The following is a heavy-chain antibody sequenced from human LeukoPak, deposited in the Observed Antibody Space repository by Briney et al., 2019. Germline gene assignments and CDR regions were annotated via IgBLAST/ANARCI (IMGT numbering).Heavy chain of an antibody. J-gene: IGHJ6*03. Sequence: SETLSLTCTVSGGSISSSGYYWGWIRQPPGEGLEWIGNIYYSGITYYNPSLKSRVTISVDTSKNQFSLKLSSVTAADTAVYYCARVDSGSYWYYYYYMDVWGKGTTVTVSS. CDR1: GGSISSSGYY. D-gene: IGHD1-26*01. CDR2: IYYSGIT. CDR3: ARVDSGSYWYYYYYMDV. V-gene: IGHV4-39*01.